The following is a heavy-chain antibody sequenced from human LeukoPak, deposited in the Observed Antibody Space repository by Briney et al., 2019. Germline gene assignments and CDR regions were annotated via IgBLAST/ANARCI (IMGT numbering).Heavy chain of an antibody. J-gene: IGHJ4*02. Sequence: GGSLRLTCTASGFTFSTFWMSWVRQAPGKGLEWVANIKQDGSEKYYVDSVKGRFTISTDNAKKSLYLQMNSLRVEDTAVYYCARDLFSYGRGFDYWGQGTLVSVSS. CDR2: IKQDGSEK. CDR1: GFTFSTFW. CDR3: ARDLFSYGRGFDY. D-gene: IGHD5-18*01. V-gene: IGHV3-7*01.